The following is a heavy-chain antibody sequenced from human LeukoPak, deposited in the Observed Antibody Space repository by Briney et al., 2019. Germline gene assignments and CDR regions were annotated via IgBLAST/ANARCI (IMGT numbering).Heavy chain of an antibody. D-gene: IGHD6-19*01. Sequence: GASVKVSCKASGGTFSSYAISWVRQAPGQGLEWMGGIIPIFGTANYAQKFQGRVTITADESTSTAYMELSSLRSEDTAVYYCARRVGSGWPVQHWGQGTLVTVSS. J-gene: IGHJ1*01. V-gene: IGHV1-69*01. CDR1: GGTFSSYA. CDR3: ARRVGSGWPVQH. CDR2: IIPIFGTA.